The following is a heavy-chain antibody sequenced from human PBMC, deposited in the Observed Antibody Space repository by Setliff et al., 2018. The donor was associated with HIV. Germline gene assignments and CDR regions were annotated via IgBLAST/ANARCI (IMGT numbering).Heavy chain of an antibody. J-gene: IGHJ4*02. D-gene: IGHD5-18*01. V-gene: IGHV5-10-1*01. Sequence: PGESLKISCKGSGYSFTNYWINWARQMPGKGLEWMGRIDPSDFYIKYSPSFQGHVAISADRSITTAYLQWSSLRASDTATYYCARQPRGYSYGDGVYLDYWGQGTPVTVSS. CDR3: ARQPRGYSYGDGVYLDY. CDR1: GYSFTNYW. CDR2: IDPSDFYI.